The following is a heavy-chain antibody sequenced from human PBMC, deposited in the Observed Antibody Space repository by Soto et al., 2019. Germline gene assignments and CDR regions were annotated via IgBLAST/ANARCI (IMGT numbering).Heavy chain of an antibody. Sequence: ASVKVSCKASGYTFTSYGIGWVRQAPGQGLEWMGWISAYNGNTNYAQKLQGRVTMTTDTSTSTAYMELRSLRSDDTAVYYCARDIYYYDSSGYVDYFDYWGQGTLVTVSS. CDR1: GYTFTSYG. CDR2: ISAYNGNT. V-gene: IGHV1-18*01. CDR3: ARDIYYYDSSGYVDYFDY. D-gene: IGHD3-22*01. J-gene: IGHJ4*02.